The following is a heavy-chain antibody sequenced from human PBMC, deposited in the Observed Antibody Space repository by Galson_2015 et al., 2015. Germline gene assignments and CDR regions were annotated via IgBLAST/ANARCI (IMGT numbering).Heavy chain of an antibody. CDR2: ISYDGSNK. D-gene: IGHD2-2*01. J-gene: IGHJ6*02. V-gene: IGHV3-30-3*01. CDR3: ARDRLPAGGEYYYYGMDV. CDR1: GFTFSSYA. Sequence: SLRLSCAASGFTFSSYAMHWVRQAPGKGLEWVAVISYDGSNKYYADSVKGRFTISRDNSKNTLYLQMNSLRAEDTAVYYCARDRLPAGGEYYYYGMDVWGQGTTVTVSS.